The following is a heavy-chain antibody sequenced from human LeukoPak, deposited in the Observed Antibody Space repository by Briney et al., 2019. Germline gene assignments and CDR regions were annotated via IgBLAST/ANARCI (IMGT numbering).Heavy chain of an antibody. Sequence: GGSLRLSCAASGFTFSSYSMNWVRQAPGKGLEWVSSISSSSSYIYYADPVKGRFTISRDNAKNSLYLQMNSLRAEDTAVYYCAREGNDLFSKDFGYWGQGTLVTVSS. J-gene: IGHJ4*02. V-gene: IGHV3-21*04. D-gene: IGHD1-1*01. CDR3: AREGNDLFSKDFGY. CDR1: GFTFSSYS. CDR2: ISSSSSYI.